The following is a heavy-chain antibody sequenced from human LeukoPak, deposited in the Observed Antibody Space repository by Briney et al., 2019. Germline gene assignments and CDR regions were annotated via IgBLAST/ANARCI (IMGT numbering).Heavy chain of an antibody. D-gene: IGHD6-13*01. CDR1: GDSISSYY. J-gene: IGHJ1*01. CDR2: IYYSGST. CDR3: ARGGQQLPPFQH. Sequence: SETLSLTCTVSGDSISSYYWNRIRQPPGKGLEWIGYIYYSGSTNYNPSLKSRVTISVDTSKNQFSLKLTSVTAADTAVYYCARGGQQLPPFQHWGQGTLVTVSS. V-gene: IGHV4-59*01.